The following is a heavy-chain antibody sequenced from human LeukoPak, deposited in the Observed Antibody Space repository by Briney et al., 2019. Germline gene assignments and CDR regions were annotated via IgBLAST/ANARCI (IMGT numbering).Heavy chain of an antibody. Sequence: GGSLRLSCAASGFTFSSYAMHWVRQAPGKGLEWVAVISYDGSNKYYADSVKGRFTISRDNSKNTLYLQMNSLRAEDTAVYYCAREQLRFYYYYMDVWGKGTTVTVSS. CDR3: AREQLRFYYYYMDV. J-gene: IGHJ6*03. D-gene: IGHD3-3*01. V-gene: IGHV3-30*01. CDR1: GFTFSSYA. CDR2: ISYDGSNK.